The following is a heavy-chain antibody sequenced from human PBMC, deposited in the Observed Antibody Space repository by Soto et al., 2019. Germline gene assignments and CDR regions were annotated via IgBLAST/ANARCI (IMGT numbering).Heavy chain of an antibody. D-gene: IGHD1-1*01. Sequence: SETLSLTCAVSGGAISSGGYSWSGSRQPPGKGRGWIGYMGDSGGTWYNPSLKRRVAIAVGRSEEQLSGSGAGVRAAGTAVEDCXRTGYWNGMLSSYHYGMDVWGQGTTVTVS. J-gene: IGHJ6*02. CDR2: MGDSGGT. CDR3: XRTGYWNGMLSSYHYGMDV. V-gene: IGHV4-30-2*01. CDR1: GGAISSGGYS.